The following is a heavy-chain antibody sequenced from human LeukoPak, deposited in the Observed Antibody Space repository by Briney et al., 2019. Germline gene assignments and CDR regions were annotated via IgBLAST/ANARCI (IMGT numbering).Heavy chain of an antibody. CDR2: IYHSGGT. CDR1: GGSISSYY. D-gene: IGHD5-12*01. Sequence: SETLSLTCTVSGGSISSYYYSWIRQPPGKGLEWIGYIYHSGGTNYNPSLKSRVTISVDTSKNQFSLNLSSVTAADTALYYCARGHSGWHYYMDVWGKGTTVTISS. V-gene: IGHV4-59*01. J-gene: IGHJ6*03. CDR3: ARGHSGWHYYMDV.